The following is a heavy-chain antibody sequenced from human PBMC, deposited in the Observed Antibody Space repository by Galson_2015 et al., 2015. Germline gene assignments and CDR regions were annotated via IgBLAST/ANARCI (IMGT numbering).Heavy chain of an antibody. D-gene: IGHD3-10*01. CDR1: GFIFSNYA. CDR3: AKERLARGIDY. V-gene: IGHV3-23*01. J-gene: IGHJ4*02. Sequence: SLRLSCAASGFIFSNYAMSWVRQAPGKGLEWVSTVSGGGGTTNYADSVKGRFTISRDNSKNTLYLQMNSLRAEDTAVYYCAKERLARGIDYWGQGTLVTVSS. CDR2: VSGGGGTT.